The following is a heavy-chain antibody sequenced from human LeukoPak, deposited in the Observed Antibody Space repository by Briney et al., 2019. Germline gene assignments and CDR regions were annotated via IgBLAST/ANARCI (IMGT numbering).Heavy chain of an antibody. J-gene: IGHJ5*02. CDR3: ARTVTTNWFDP. V-gene: IGHV1-2*02. CDR1: GYTFTGYY. CDR2: TNPNSGGT. D-gene: IGHD4-17*01. Sequence: ASVKVSCKASGYTFTGYYIHWVRQAPGQGLEWMGWTNPNSGGTNYAQKFQGRVTMTRDTSITTAYMELSRLRSDDTAVYYCARTVTTNWFDPWGQGTLVTVSS.